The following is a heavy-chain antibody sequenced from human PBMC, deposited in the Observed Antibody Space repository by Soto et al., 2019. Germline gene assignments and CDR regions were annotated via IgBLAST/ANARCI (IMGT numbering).Heavy chain of an antibody. V-gene: IGHV1-46*01. Sequence: ASVKVSCKAPRDTFTSYYINWVRQAPGQGLEWMGVINPRGGSTAYAQKFKGRVTLTRDTSASTVYMEVSSLTSGDTAMYYCARSSGGNFGIIIEGTNWFATWGQGTLVTVSS. J-gene: IGHJ5*02. CDR1: RDTFTSYY. D-gene: IGHD1-26*01. CDR2: INPRGGST. CDR3: ARSSGGNFGIIIEGTNWFAT.